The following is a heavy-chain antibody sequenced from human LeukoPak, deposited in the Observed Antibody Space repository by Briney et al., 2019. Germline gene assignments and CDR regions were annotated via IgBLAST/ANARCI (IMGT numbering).Heavy chain of an antibody. CDR2: IRPDGDRT. V-gene: IGHV3-23*01. Sequence: GGSLRLSCAASGFTFSTYAITWVRQGPGKGLEWVSAIRPDGDRTYYANSVRGRFTISRDNSKDTVYLQINGLRVEDTAVYYCAREQSGSRGWYTVDYWGQETLVTVSP. J-gene: IGHJ4*02. CDR1: GFTFSTYA. CDR3: AREQSGSRGWYTVDY. D-gene: IGHD6-19*01.